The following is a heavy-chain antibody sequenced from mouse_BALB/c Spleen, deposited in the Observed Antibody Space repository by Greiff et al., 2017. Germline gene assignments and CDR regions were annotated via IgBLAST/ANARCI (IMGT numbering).Heavy chain of an antibody. D-gene: IGHD1-1*01. CDR2: INPYNGAT. J-gene: IGHJ2*01. V-gene: IGHV1-31*01. CDR3: ARGSSYYDY. Sequence: VQLQQSGPELVKPGASVKISCKASGYSFTGYYMHWVKQSHVKSLEWIGRINPYNGATSYNQNFKDKASLTVDKSSSTAYMELHSLTSEDSAVYYCARGSSYYDYWGQGTTLTVSS. CDR1: GYSFTGYY.